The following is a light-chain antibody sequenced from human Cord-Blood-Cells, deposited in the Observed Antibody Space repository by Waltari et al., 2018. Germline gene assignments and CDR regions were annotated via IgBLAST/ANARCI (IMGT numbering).Light chain of an antibody. V-gene: IGKV1-39*01. CDR2: AAS. J-gene: IGKJ1*01. CDR3: QQRYSTPRT. CDR1: QSISSY. Sequence: DIQMTQSPSSLSASVGDRVTITCRASQSISSYLNWYQQKPGKAPKLLIYAASSLQSGFPSRFSGSGSGTDFTLTISSLQPEDFATYYCQQRYSTPRTFGQGTKVEIK.